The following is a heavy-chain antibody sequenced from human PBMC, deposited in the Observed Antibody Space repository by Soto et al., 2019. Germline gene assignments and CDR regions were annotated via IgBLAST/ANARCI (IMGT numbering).Heavy chain of an antibody. D-gene: IGHD5-12*01. CDR2: IYHSGST. V-gene: IGHV4-30-2*01. Sequence: SETLSLTCAVSGGSISSGGYSWSWIRQPPGKGLEWIGYIYHSGSTYYNPSLKSRVTISVDRSKNQFSLKLSSVTAADTAVYYCANRGYSGYDYLVWGQGTLVTVSS. J-gene: IGHJ4*02. CDR1: GGSISSGGYS. CDR3: ANRGYSGYDYLV.